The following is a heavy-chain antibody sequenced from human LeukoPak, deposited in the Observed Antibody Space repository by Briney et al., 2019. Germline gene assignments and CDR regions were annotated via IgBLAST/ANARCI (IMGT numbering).Heavy chain of an antibody. J-gene: IGHJ6*02. V-gene: IGHV4-30-2*01. Sequence: SQTLSLTCAVSGGPISSGGYSWSWIRQPPGKGLEWIGYIYHSGSTYYNPSLKSRVTISVDRSKHQFSLKLSSVTAADTAVYYCARDRGLYPGMTAAMLHYYGMDVWGQGTTVTVSS. CDR3: ARDRGLYPGMTAAMLHYYGMDV. D-gene: IGHD2-2*01. CDR2: IYHSGST. CDR1: GGPISSGGYS.